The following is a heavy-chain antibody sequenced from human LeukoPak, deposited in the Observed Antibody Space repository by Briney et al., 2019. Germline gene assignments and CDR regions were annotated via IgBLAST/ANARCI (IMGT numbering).Heavy chain of an antibody. V-gene: IGHV4-59*01. CDR2: IYYSGST. D-gene: IGHD6-13*01. Sequence: SETLSLTCTVSGGSISSYYWSWIRQPPGKGLEWIGYIYYSGSTNYNPSLKSRVTISVDTSKNQFSLKLSSVTAADTAVYYCARGAAATYWGQGTLVTVSS. J-gene: IGHJ4*02. CDR3: ARGAAATY. CDR1: GGSISSYY.